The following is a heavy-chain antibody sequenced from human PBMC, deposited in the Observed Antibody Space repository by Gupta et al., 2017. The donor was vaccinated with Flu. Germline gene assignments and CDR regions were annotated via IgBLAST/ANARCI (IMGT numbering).Heavy chain of an antibody. J-gene: IGHJ4*02. CDR3: ARLRGYSYGYMDY. CDR2: IYYSGSP. V-gene: IGHV4-39*01. Sequence: QLQLQESGPGLVKPSETLSLTCTVSGGSISSSDYYYWGWIRQPPEKGLEYIGAIYYSGSPSYNPSLRSRVTISVDTSKNQFSLKLTSVTAADTAVDYCARLRGYSYGYMDYWGQGALVTVSS. D-gene: IGHD5-18*01. CDR1: GGSISSSDYYY.